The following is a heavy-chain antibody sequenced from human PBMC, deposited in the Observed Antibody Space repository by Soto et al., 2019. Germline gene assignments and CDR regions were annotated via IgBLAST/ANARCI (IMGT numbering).Heavy chain of an antibody. V-gene: IGHV3-9*02. CDR1: GFTADDYA. J-gene: IGHJ4*02. D-gene: IGHD4-17*01. CDR3: AKDMKWGGMTTIHYFDS. Sequence: EVQLVESGGGLVQPGRSLRLSCVASGFTADDYAMHWVRQAPGKGLEWVSGISSNSDNIDYADSVKGRFTISRDNAKNSLFLQMNSLRPEDTALYYCAKDMKWGGMTTIHYFDSWGQGTLVTVSS. CDR2: ISSNSDNI.